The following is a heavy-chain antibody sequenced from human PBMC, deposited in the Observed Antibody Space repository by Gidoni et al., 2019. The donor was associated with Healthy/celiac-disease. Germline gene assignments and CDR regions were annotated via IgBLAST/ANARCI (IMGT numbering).Heavy chain of an antibody. Sequence: QVQLVESGGGVVQPGRSLRLSCAASGFPFSRYAMHWVRQAPGKGLEWVAVISYVGSNKYYADSVKGRFTISRDKSKNTLYMQMNSLRAEDTAVYYCARDIEDSVVVVAATGFDYWGQGTLVTVSS. CDR2: ISYVGSNK. CDR3: ARDIEDSVVVVAATGFDY. CDR1: GFPFSRYA. V-gene: IGHV3-30-3*01. D-gene: IGHD2-15*01. J-gene: IGHJ4*02.